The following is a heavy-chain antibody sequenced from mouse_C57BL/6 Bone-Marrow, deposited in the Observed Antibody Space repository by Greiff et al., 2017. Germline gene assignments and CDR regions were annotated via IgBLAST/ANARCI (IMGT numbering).Heavy chain of an antibody. CDR1: GFTFSAYG. V-gene: IGHV5-17*01. CDR2: ISSGSSTN. D-gene: IGHD3-2*02. Sequence: EVQGVESGGGLVKPGGSLKLSCAASGFTFSAYGMHWVRQAPEKGLEWVAYISSGSSTNYSADTVKGRFTISRDNAKKTLFLQMNRLRSEDTAMYYCARKRQLSYAMDYWGKGTSVTVSS. J-gene: IGHJ4*01. CDR3: ARKRQLSYAMDY.